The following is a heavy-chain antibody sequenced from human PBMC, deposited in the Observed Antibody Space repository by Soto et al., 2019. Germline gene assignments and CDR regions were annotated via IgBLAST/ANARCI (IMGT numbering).Heavy chain of an antibody. V-gene: IGHV1-69*13. D-gene: IGHD3-3*01. Sequence: ASVKVSCKASGGTFSSYAISWVRQAPGQGLEWMGGIIPIFGTANYAQKFQGRVTITADESTSTAYMELSSLRSEDTAVYYCARDVEGYDFWSGPYYYYGMDVWGQGTTVTVSS. CDR3: ARDVEGYDFWSGPYYYYGMDV. CDR2: IIPIFGTA. J-gene: IGHJ6*02. CDR1: GGTFSSYA.